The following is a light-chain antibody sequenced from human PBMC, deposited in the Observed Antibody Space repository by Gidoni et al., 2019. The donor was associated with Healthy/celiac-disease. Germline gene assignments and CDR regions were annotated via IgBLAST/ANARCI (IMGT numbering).Light chain of an antibody. CDR1: RTISSY. CDR2: GAS. Sequence: DIQMTQSPSSLSASVGDRVTITCRASRTISSYLSWYQQKPGKAPKLLIYGASSLQSGVPSRFSGSGSGTYFTLTISSLQPEDFATYYCQQSYSSLYTFGQGTKLEIK. J-gene: IGKJ2*01. V-gene: IGKV1-39*01. CDR3: QQSYSSLYT.